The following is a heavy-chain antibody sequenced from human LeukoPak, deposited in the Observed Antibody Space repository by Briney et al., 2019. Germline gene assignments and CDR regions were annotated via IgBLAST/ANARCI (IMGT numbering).Heavy chain of an antibody. J-gene: IGHJ4*02. CDR2: IYSGGST. CDR3: ARAPRGDYYDSRGYFDY. D-gene: IGHD3-22*01. CDR1: GFTVSSNY. V-gene: IGHV3-66*01. Sequence: GGSLRLSCAASGFTVSSNYMSWVRQAPGKGLEWVSVIYSGGSTYYADSVKGRFTISRDNSKNTLYLQMNSLRAEDTAVYYCARAPRGDYYDSRGYFDYWGQGTLLTVSS.